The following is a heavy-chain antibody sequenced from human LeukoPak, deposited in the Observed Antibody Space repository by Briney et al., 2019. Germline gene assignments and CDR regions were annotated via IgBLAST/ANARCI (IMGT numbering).Heavy chain of an antibody. J-gene: IGHJ4*02. V-gene: IGHV3-33*06. CDR3: AKGGSDYDDHGYSFDY. CDR1: GFTFSSYG. D-gene: IGHD1-26*01. Sequence: GRSLRLSCAASGFTFSSYGMHWVRQAPGKGLEWVAVIWYDGSNKYYADSVKGRFTISRDNSKNTLYLQMNSLRAEDTAVYYCAKGGSDYDDHGYSFDYWGQGALVTVSS. CDR2: IWYDGSNK.